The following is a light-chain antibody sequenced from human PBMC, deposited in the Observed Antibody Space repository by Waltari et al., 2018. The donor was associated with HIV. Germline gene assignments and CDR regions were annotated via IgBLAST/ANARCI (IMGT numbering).Light chain of an antibody. V-gene: IGKV1-39*01. J-gene: IGKJ2*01. CDR2: ATT. CDR3: QQVFNYPHT. CDR1: QTISTY. Sequence: DIRMTQPPSSLSASVGDRVPIPCRASQTISTYLNWYQQERGKAPKLLIFATTRLQSGVPSRFSGGGSGTDFTLTITSLQPEDFTTYFCQQVFNYPHTFGQGTTVDIK.